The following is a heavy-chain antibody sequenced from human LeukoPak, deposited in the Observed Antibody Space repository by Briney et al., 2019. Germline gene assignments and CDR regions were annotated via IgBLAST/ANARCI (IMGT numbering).Heavy chain of an antibody. CDR1: GFTFSSYT. V-gene: IGHV3-30-3*01. CDR3: ARESDVQYSFDY. Sequence: PGGSLRLSCAASGFTFSSYTMHWVRQAPGKGLEWVALISYGGSNKYYADSVKGRFTISRDNSKNTLYLQMYSLRPEDTAVYCCARESDVQYSFDYWGQGTLVTVSS. CDR2: ISYGGSNK. J-gene: IGHJ4*02.